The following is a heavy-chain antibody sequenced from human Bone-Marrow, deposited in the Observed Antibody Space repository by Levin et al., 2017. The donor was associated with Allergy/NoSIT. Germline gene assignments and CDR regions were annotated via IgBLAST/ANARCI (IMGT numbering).Heavy chain of an antibody. CDR3: ARAGAYYDFWSGYYTGFDY. CDR1: GFPFSSYS. V-gene: IGHV3-21*01. CDR2: ISSSSSYI. Sequence: LSLPCAASGFPFSSYSMNWVRQAPGKGLEWVSSISSSSSYIYYADSVKGRFTISRDNAKNSLYLQMNSLRAEDTAVYYCARAGAYYDFWSGYYTGFDYWGQGTLVTVSS. D-gene: IGHD3-3*01. J-gene: IGHJ4*02.